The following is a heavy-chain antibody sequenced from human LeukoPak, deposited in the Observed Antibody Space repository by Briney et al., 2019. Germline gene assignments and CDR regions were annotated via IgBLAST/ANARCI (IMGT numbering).Heavy chain of an antibody. Sequence: GGSLRLSCAASGFTFSSYEMNWVRQAPGKGLEWVPYISSSGSTIYYADSVKGRFTISRDNAKNSLYLQMNSLRAEDTAVYYCASLGSYYYDSSGLNWFDPWGQGTLVTVSS. D-gene: IGHD3-22*01. CDR3: ASLGSYYYDSSGLNWFDP. CDR1: GFTFSSYE. J-gene: IGHJ5*02. CDR2: ISSSGSTI. V-gene: IGHV3-48*03.